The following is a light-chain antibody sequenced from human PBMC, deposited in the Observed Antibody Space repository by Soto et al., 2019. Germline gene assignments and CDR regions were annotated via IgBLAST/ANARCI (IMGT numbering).Light chain of an antibody. Sequence: EIVMTQSPATLSVSPGERATLSCRASRTVDSNLAWYQQKLGQAPRLLIYGASTRATGIPARFSGSGSGTEFTLTISSLRSEDFAIYFCQQYNNWPPDRTFGQGTKVEIK. V-gene: IGKV3-15*01. CDR3: QQYNNWPPDRT. J-gene: IGKJ1*01. CDR1: RTVDSN. CDR2: GAS.